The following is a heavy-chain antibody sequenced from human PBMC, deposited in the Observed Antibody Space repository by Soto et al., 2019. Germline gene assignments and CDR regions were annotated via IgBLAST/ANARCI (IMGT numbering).Heavy chain of an antibody. CDR3: AREENCSDGICYSEYFQR. Sequence: QVQLVQSGAEVKKPGASVKVSCKASGYIFTAYSMHWVRQAPGQGLEWMGVLIPSGGSTNYAQKFQGRITMTRDPSTSTVYMELSSLTSEDTAVYYCAREENCSDGICYSEYFQRWGQGTLVTVSS. V-gene: IGHV1-46*01. J-gene: IGHJ1*01. CDR2: LIPSGGST. D-gene: IGHD2-15*01. CDR1: GYIFTAYS.